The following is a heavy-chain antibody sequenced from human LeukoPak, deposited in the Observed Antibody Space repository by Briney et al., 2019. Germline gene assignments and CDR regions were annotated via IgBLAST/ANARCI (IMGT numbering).Heavy chain of an antibody. D-gene: IGHD3-10*01. V-gene: IGHV4-39*01. CDR3: ASVRRGFGESSKYYSYYYMDV. J-gene: IGHJ6*03. CDR2: IYYSGST. CDR1: GGSISSSSYY. Sequence: SETLSLTCTVSGGSISSSSYYWGWIRQPPGKGLEWIGNIYYSGSTYCNPSLKSRVTISVDTSKNQFSLKLSAVTAADTAVYYCASVRRGFGESSKYYSYYYMDVWGNGTTVSISS.